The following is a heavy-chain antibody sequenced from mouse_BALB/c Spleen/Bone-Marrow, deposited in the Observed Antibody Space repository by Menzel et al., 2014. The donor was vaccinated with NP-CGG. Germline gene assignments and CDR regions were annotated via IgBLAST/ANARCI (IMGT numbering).Heavy chain of an antibody. CDR3: ARFPMDY. V-gene: IGHV7-3*02. J-gene: IGHJ4*01. Sequence: EVMLVESGGGLVQPGGSLRLSCTTAGFTFIDHYMSWVRQPPGKALEWLGFIRNEAYGYTTEYSASVKGRFTISRDNSQSILYLQMNTLRAEDSATYYCARFPMDYWGQGTSVTVSS. CDR2: IRNEAYGYTT. CDR1: GFTFIDHY.